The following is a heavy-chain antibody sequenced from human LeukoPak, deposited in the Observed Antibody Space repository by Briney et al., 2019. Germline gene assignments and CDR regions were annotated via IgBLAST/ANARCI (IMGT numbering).Heavy chain of an antibody. D-gene: IGHD3-22*01. CDR1: GFTFSSYW. CDR3: ARDLSDSSGYYAFDI. V-gene: IGHV3-7*01. Sequence: GGSLRLSCAASGFTFSSYWMSWVRQAPGKGLEWVANIKQDGSEKYYVDSVKGRFTISRDNAKNSLYLQMNSLRAEDTAVYYCARDLSDSSGYYAFDIWGQGTMVTVSS. J-gene: IGHJ3*02. CDR2: IKQDGSEK.